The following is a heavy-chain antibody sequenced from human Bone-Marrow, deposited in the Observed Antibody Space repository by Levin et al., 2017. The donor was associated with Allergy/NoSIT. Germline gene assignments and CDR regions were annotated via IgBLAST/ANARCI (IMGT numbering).Heavy chain of an antibody. V-gene: IGHV4-39*01. CDR1: GGSISSSNYY. CDR3: ARHGEYCSGGSCYPYYFHMDV. J-gene: IGHJ6*03. Sequence: SETLSLTCTVSGGSISSSNYYWGWIRQPPGKGLEWIGSIYYSGSTYYNPSLKSRVTISGDTSNNQFSLKLSSVTAADTAVYYCARHGEYCSGGSCYPYYFHMDVWGKGTTVTVSS. D-gene: IGHD2-15*01. CDR2: IYYSGST.